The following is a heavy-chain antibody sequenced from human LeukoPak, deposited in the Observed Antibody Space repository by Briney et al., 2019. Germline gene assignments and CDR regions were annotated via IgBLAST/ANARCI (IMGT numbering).Heavy chain of an antibody. Sequence: GASVKASCKASGYTFTGYYMHWVRQAPGQGLEWMGWINPNSGGTNYAQKFQGRATMTRDTSISTAYMELSRLRSDDTAVYYCARDQAYCSSTSCRYYFDYWGQGTLVTVSS. D-gene: IGHD2-2*01. CDR3: ARDQAYCSSTSCRYYFDY. J-gene: IGHJ4*02. V-gene: IGHV1-2*02. CDR1: GYTFTGYY. CDR2: INPNSGGT.